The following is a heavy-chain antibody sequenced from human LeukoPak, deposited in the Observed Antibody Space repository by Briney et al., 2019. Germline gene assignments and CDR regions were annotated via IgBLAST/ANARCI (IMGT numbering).Heavy chain of an antibody. CDR3: ARDLSGSYLYYFDY. J-gene: IGHJ4*02. CDR2: ISYDGSNK. V-gene: IGHV3-30*04. CDR1: GFPFSSYA. Sequence: GRSLSLSCAASGFPFSSYAMHWVRQAPGKGLEWVAVISYDGSNKYYADSVKGRFTISRDNSKNTLYLQMNSLRAEDTAVYYCARDLSGSYLYYFDYWGQGTLVTVSS. D-gene: IGHD1-26*01.